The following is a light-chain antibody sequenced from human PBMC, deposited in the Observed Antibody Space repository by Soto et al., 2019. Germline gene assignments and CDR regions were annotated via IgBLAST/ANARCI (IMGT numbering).Light chain of an antibody. CDR3: QQYETFSGT. CDR2: KAS. Sequence: DIQMTQSPSTLSASVGDRVTVTCRASQSIGDALAWYQQKPGKAPNLLISKASTLESGVPSRFSGSGSGTEFTLTIASLQPDDFATYYCQQYETFSGTFGPGTKVEI. J-gene: IGKJ1*01. CDR1: QSIGDA. V-gene: IGKV1-5*03.